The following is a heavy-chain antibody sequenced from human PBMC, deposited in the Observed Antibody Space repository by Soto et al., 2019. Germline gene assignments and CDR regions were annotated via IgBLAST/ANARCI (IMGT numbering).Heavy chain of an antibody. CDR1: DGYIGGGGFC. CDR2: IYYRGGRT. D-gene: IGHD1-26*01. CDR3: ARDRSWDYYGLDV. J-gene: IGHJ6*02. V-gene: IGHV4-31*02. Sequence: SEPLCLRWSGADGYIGGGGFCWSWIRQLPGKGLEWIGYIYYRGGRTYYNPSLKSRVFISVDTSKNQFSLSLSSVTAADTAVYYCARDRSWDYYGLDVWGQATTVTLSS.